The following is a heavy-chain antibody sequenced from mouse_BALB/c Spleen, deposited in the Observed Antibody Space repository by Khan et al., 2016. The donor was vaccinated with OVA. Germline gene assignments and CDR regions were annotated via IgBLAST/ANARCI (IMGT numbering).Heavy chain of an antibody. CDR1: GYTFTSYG. CDR2: INPSTGES. V-gene: IGHV1-4*01. J-gene: IGHJ3*01. D-gene: IGHD1-1*01. CDR3: ANHGSSCAWCAY. Sequence: VQLQQSGAELAKPGASVKMSCKASGYTFTSYGMHWVKQRPGQGLEWIGCINPSTGESKYNQKFKDRSTLTADKSASTAYMQLSSLTSDDPEVYYCANHGSSCAWCAYWGQGTLVTVSA.